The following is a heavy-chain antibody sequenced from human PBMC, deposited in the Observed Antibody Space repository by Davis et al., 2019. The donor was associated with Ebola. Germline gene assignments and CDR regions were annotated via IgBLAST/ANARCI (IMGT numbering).Heavy chain of an antibody. Sequence: PSETLSLTCTVSGGSISSYYWSWIRQPAGKGLEWIGRIYTSGSTNYNPSLKSRVTMSVDTSKNQFSLKLSSVTAADTAVYYCARVPPGIRGYSYGFDYWGQGTLVTVSS. V-gene: IGHV4-4*07. D-gene: IGHD5-18*01. CDR2: IYTSGST. CDR1: GGSISSYY. J-gene: IGHJ4*02. CDR3: ARVPPGIRGYSYGFDY.